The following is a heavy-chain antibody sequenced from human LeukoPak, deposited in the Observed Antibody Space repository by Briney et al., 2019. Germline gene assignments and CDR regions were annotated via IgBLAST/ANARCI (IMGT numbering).Heavy chain of an antibody. Sequence: SETLSLTCTVSGGSISSSSYYWGWIRQPPGKGLEWIGSIYYSGSTYYNPSLKSRVTISVDTSKNQFSLKLSSVTAADTAVYYCAGGYSSGWYVGSRNWFDPWGQGTLVTVSS. CDR1: GGSISSSSYY. CDR3: AGGYSSGWYVGSRNWFDP. V-gene: IGHV4-39*07. D-gene: IGHD6-19*01. J-gene: IGHJ5*02. CDR2: IYYSGST.